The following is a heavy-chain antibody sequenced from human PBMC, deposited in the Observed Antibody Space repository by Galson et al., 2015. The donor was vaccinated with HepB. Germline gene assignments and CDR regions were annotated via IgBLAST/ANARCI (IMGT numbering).Heavy chain of an antibody. CDR1: GGTFSSYA. Sequence: SVKVSCKASGGTFSSYAISWVRQAPGQGLEWMGRIIPILGIANYAQKFQGRVTITADKSTSTAYMELSSLRSEDTAVYYCARGVYSYGKFDYWGQGTLVTVSS. D-gene: IGHD5-18*01. CDR3: ARGVYSYGKFDY. J-gene: IGHJ4*02. CDR2: IIPILGIA. V-gene: IGHV1-69*04.